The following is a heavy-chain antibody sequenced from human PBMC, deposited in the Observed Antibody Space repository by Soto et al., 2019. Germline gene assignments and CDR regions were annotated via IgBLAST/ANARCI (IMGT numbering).Heavy chain of an antibody. D-gene: IGHD3-22*01. Sequence: KGLEGIGYIYYSGSTYYNPSLKSRVTISVDTSKNQFSLKLSSVTAADTAVYYCVSRLYYDSIGFEVRGMEFLGNGSTVTV. V-gene: IGHV4-39*01. CDR3: VSRLYYDSIGFEVRGMEF. CDR2: IYYSGST. J-gene: IGHJ6*01.